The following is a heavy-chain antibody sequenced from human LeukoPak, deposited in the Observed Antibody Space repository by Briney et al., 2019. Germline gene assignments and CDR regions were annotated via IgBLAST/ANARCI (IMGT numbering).Heavy chain of an antibody. D-gene: IGHD1-26*01. J-gene: IGHJ4*02. CDR1: GGTFSSYA. CDR3: ARDPIYSGSYRGGGY. V-gene: IGHV1-69*01. CDR2: IIPIFGTA. Sequence: ASVKVSCKASGGTFSSYAISWVRQAPGQGLEWMGGIIPIFGTANYAQKFQGRVTITADESTSTAYMELSSLRSEETAVYYCARDPIYSGSYRGGGYWGQGTLVTVSS.